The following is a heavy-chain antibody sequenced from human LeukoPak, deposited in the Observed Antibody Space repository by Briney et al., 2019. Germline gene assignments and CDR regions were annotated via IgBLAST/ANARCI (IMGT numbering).Heavy chain of an antibody. CDR1: GFTFSSAW. CDR3: ARSIVVVVAATPFDY. Sequence: PGGSLRLSCAASGFTFSSAWMSWVRQAPGKGLEWVSAISGSGGSTYYADSVKGRFTISRDNSKNTLYLQMNSLRAEDTAVYYCARSIVVVVAATPFDYWGQGTLVTVSS. D-gene: IGHD2-15*01. J-gene: IGHJ4*02. V-gene: IGHV3-23*01. CDR2: ISGSGGST.